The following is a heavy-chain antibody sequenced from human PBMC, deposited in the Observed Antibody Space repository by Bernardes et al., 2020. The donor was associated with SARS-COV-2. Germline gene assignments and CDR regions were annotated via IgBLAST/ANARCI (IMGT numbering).Heavy chain of an antibody. CDR1: GGTFSNYG. CDR3: ARSRAGTVVMAGVAHLDV. Sequence: SVKVSCKASGGTFSNYGVNWVRQAPGQGLEWMGGIVPILVEPAYAQKFQDRVTLTADESSSTAYMELRGLRSDDTAIYYCARSRAGTVVMAGVAHLDVWGRGTLVSVSS. D-gene: IGHD2-21*01. J-gene: IGHJ2*01. V-gene: IGHV1-69*13. CDR2: IVPILVEP.